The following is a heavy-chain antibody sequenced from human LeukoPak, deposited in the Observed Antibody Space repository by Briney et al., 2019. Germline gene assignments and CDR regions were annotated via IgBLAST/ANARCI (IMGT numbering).Heavy chain of an antibody. D-gene: IGHD2-15*01. J-gene: IGHJ5*02. CDR2: IIPIFGTA. V-gene: IGHV1-69*13. CDR1: GGTFSSYA. Sequence: GASVKVSCKASGGTFSSYAISWVRQAPGQGLGWMGGIIPIFGTANYAQKFQGRVTITADESTSTAYMELSSLRSEDTAVYYCASCSGGSCYSGDTWFDPWGQGTLVTVSS. CDR3: ASCSGGSCYSGDTWFDP.